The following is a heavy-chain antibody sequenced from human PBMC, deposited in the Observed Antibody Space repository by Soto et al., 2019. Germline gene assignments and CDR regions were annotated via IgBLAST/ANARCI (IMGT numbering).Heavy chain of an antibody. Sequence: QLHLVQSGAVVKKPGASVTVSCSASGYPVTAYYMHWVRQAPGRGLEWMGGINPATGAAKYTQTLPGRVTMSRDTSKSTVFIELSGLTSEDTAAFYCARGGGVGVAGSAAFDMWGQGTLVTVSS. CDR2: INPATGAA. D-gene: IGHD3-3*01. V-gene: IGHV1-2*02. CDR3: ARGGGVGVAGSAAFDM. CDR1: GYPVTAYY. J-gene: IGHJ3*02.